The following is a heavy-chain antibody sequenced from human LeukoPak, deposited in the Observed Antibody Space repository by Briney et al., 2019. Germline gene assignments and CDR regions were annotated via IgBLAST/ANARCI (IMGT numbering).Heavy chain of an antibody. V-gene: IGHV1-18*01. D-gene: IGHD3-10*01. CDR1: GYTFTSYG. CDR2: ISAYNGNT. Sequence: ASVKVSCKASGYTFTSYGISWVRQAPGQGLEWMGWISAYNGNTNYAQKLQGRVTMTIDTSTSTAYMELRSLRSDDTAVYYCARDLKYGSGSYFGYNWFDPWGQGTLVTVSS. J-gene: IGHJ5*02. CDR3: ARDLKYGSGSYFGYNWFDP.